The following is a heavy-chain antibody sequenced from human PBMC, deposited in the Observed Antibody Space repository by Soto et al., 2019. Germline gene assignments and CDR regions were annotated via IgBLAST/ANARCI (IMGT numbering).Heavy chain of an antibody. V-gene: IGHV4-39*01. CDR3: ARQSKYRYCSSTSCSKPYVDY. J-gene: IGHJ4*02. Sequence: QLQLQESGPGLVKPSETLSLTCTVSGGSISSSSYSWGWIRQPPGQGLEWIGSIYYSGSNYYNPSLKSRVTISVDTSTNKYSLKLSSVTAADTAVYSCARQSKYRYCSSTSCSKPYVDYWGQGTLDTFSS. D-gene: IGHD2-2*01. CDR2: IYYSGSN. CDR1: GGSISSSSYS.